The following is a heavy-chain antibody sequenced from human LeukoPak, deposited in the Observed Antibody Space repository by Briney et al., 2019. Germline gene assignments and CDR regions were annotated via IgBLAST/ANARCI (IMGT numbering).Heavy chain of an antibody. V-gene: IGHV4-4*02. J-gene: IGHJ6*02. D-gene: IGHD3-9*01. CDR3: ARDCPGYYDILTGSYYYGMDV. Sequence: SETLSLTCAVSGGSISSSNWWSWVRQPPGKGLEWTGEIYHSGSTNYNPSLKSRVTISVDTSKNQFSLKLSSVTAADTAVYYCARDCPGYYDILTGSYYYGMDVWGQGTTVTVSS. CDR2: IYHSGST. CDR1: GGSISSSNW.